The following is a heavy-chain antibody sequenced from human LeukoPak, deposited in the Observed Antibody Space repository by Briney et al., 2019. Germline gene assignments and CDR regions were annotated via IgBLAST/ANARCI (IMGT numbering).Heavy chain of an antibody. CDR3: ARDSGIAVAGTNIGWLDP. CDR2: IYHSGST. D-gene: IGHD6-19*01. CDR1: GYSISSGYY. J-gene: IGHJ5*02. V-gene: IGHV4-38-2*02. Sequence: SETLSLTCAVSGYSISSGYYGGWIRQPPGKGLEWIGSIYHSGSTYYNPSLKSRVTISVDTSKNQFSLKLSSVTAADTAVYYCARDSGIAVAGTNIGWLDPWGQGTLVTVSS.